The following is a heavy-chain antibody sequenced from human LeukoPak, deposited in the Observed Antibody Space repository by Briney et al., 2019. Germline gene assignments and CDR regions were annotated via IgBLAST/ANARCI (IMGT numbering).Heavy chain of an antibody. CDR1: GSNFSGSA. V-gene: IGHV3-73*01. CDR3: TTLNYVWGTYPPDY. J-gene: IGHJ4*02. D-gene: IGHD3-16*02. Sequence: GGSLRLSCAASGSNFSGSAIHWVRQASGKGLEWVGRTRNKAHNYATAYAESVQGRFSISRDESKTTAYLQMNSLKTEDTAVYYCTTLNYVWGTYPPDYWGQGTLVTVSS. CDR2: TRNKAHNYAT.